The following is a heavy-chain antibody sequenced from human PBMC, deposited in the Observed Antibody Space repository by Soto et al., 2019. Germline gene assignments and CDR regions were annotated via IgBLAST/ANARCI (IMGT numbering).Heavy chain of an antibody. CDR2: ISSDGDIT. J-gene: IGHJ5*02. D-gene: IGHD3-9*01. CDR3: VKVSTFYDILTGYYSTNFFDP. CDR1: GLTFSEYS. V-gene: IGHV3-64D*06. Sequence: XVSLRLSCSASGLTFSEYSMHWVRQAPGKGLQYVSTISSDGDITYYADSVKGRFTISRDNSKNTLYLQMNSLRPEDTAVYYCVKVSTFYDILTGYYSTNFFDPWGQGTLVTVSS.